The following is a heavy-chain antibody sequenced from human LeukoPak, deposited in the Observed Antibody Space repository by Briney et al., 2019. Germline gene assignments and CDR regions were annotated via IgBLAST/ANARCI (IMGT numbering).Heavy chain of an antibody. D-gene: IGHD3-3*01. CDR2: INPSGGST. CDR1: GYTFTSYY. J-gene: IGHJ4*02. V-gene: IGHV1-46*01. CDR3: ARTRLFFGVVTAFDY. Sequence: ASVKVSCEASGYTFTSYYMHWVRQAPGQGLEWMGIINPSGGSTSYAQKFQGRVTMTRDTSTSTVYMELSSLRSEDTAVYYCARTRLFFGVVTAFDYWGQGTLVTVSS.